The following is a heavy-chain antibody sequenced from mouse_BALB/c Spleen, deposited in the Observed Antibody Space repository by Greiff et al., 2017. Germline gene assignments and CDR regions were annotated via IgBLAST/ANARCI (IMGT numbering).Heavy chain of an antibody. Sequence: VQLQQSGAELVKPGASVKLSCTASGFNIKDTYMHWVKQRPEQGLEWIGRIDPANGNTKYDPNFQGKATITAATSSNTAYLQLSSLTSEDTAVYYCSKRVATAWFAYWGQGTLVTVSA. CDR3: SKRVATAWFAY. D-gene: IGHD1-1*02. CDR2: IDPANGNT. CDR1: GFNIKDTY. V-gene: IGHV14-3*02. J-gene: IGHJ3*01.